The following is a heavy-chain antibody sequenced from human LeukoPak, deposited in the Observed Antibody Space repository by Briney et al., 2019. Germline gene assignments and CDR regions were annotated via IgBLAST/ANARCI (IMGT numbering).Heavy chain of an antibody. CDR2: IRYDGSNK. V-gene: IGHV3-30*02. Sequence: GGSLRLSCAASGFTFSSYGMHWVRQAPGKGLEWVAFIRYDGSNKYYADSVKGRFTISRDNSKNTLYLQMNSLRAEDTAVYYCAKEITMVRGPGAFDIWGQGTMVTVSS. CDR3: AKEITMVRGPGAFDI. D-gene: IGHD3-10*01. CDR1: GFTFSSYG. J-gene: IGHJ3*02.